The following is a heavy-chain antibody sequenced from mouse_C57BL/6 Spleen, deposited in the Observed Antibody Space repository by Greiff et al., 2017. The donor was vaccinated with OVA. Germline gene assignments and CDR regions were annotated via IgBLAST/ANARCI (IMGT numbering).Heavy chain of an antibody. Sequence: QVQLQQSGAELVKPGASVKISCKASGYAFSSYWMNWVKQRPGKGLEWIGQIYPGDGDTNYNGKFKGKATLTADKSSSTAYMQLSSLTSEDSAVYFCAREPYSNPYYAMDYWGQGTSVTVSS. J-gene: IGHJ4*01. D-gene: IGHD2-5*01. V-gene: IGHV1-80*01. CDR2: IYPGDGDT. CDR3: AREPYSNPYYAMDY. CDR1: GYAFSSYW.